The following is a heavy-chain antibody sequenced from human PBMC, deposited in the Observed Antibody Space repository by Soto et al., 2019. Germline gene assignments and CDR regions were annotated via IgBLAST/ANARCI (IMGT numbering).Heavy chain of an antibody. CDR3: ASVNGYLGPDNWFDP. J-gene: IGHJ5*02. V-gene: IGHV3-21*01. CDR1: GFTFSSYS. Sequence: GGSLTLSCAASGFTFSSYSMNWVRQAPGKGLEWVSSISSSSSYIYYADSVKGRFTISRDNAKNSLYLQMNSPRAEDAAVYYCASVNGYLGPDNWFDPWGQGTLVPVSS. D-gene: IGHD3-22*01. CDR2: ISSSSSYI.